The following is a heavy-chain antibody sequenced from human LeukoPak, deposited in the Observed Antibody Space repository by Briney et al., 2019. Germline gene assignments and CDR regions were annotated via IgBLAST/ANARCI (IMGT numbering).Heavy chain of an antibody. Sequence: SGGSLRLSCAASGLSFSNYEMNWVRQAPGKGLEWVSSISSTSSYIYYAASVKGRFTISRDNAKNSLYLQMNSLRAEDTAVYYCARDLRGLPFDYWGQGTLVTVSS. V-gene: IGHV3-21*01. CDR3: ARDLRGLPFDY. CDR1: GLSFSNYE. CDR2: ISSTSSYI. J-gene: IGHJ4*02. D-gene: IGHD3/OR15-3a*01.